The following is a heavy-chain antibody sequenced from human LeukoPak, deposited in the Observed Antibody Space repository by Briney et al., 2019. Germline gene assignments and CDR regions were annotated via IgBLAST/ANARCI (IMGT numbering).Heavy chain of an antibody. Sequence: GGSLRLSCAASGFTFSSYWMSWVRQAPGKGLEWVANIKQDGSEKYYVDSVKGRFTISRDNAKNSLYLQMNSLRAEDTAVYYCASVSRKYYLDYWGQGTLVTVSS. J-gene: IGHJ4*02. V-gene: IGHV3-7*03. CDR1: GFTFSSYW. CDR3: ASVSRKYYLDY. D-gene: IGHD1-14*01. CDR2: IKQDGSEK.